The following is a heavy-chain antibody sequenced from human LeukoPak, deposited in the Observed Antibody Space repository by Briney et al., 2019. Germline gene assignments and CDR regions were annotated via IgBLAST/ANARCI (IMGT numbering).Heavy chain of an antibody. CDR3: AREGIAASRYFQH. J-gene: IGHJ1*01. Sequence: PSETLSLTCTVSGGSISSYYWSWIRQPAGKGLEWIGRIYTSWSTNYNPSLKSRVTISVDKSKNQFSLKLSSVTAADTAVYYCAREGIAASRYFQHWGQGTLVTVSS. CDR2: IYTSWST. D-gene: IGHD6-13*01. V-gene: IGHV4-4*07. CDR1: GGSISSYY.